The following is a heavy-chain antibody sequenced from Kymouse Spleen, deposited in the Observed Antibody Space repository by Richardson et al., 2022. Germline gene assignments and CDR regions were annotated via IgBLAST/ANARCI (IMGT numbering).Heavy chain of an antibody. CDR3: ARGRDYDFWSGYLDY. V-gene: IGHV4-34*01. Sequence: QVQLQQWGAGLLKPSETLSLTCAVYGGSFSGYYWSWIRQPPGKGLEWIGEINHSGSTNYNPSLKSRVTISVDTSKNQFSLKLSSVTAADTAVYYCARGRDYDFWSGYLDYWGQGTLVTVSS. J-gene: IGHJ4*02. CDR1: GGSFSGYY. D-gene: IGHD3-3*01. CDR2: INHSGST.